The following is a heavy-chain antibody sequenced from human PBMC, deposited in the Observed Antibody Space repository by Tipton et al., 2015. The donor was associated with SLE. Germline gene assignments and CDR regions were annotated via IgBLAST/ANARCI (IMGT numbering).Heavy chain of an antibody. CDR3: ARGDYYDSSGHDAFDI. CDR2: IYYSGST. Sequence: TLSLTCTVSGGSISSYYWSWIRQPPGKGLEWIGYIYYSGSTNYNPSLKSRVTISVDTSKNQVSLKLSSVTAADTAVYYCARGDYYDSSGHDAFDIWGQGTMVTVSS. CDR1: GGSISSYY. V-gene: IGHV4-59*01. J-gene: IGHJ3*02. D-gene: IGHD3-22*01.